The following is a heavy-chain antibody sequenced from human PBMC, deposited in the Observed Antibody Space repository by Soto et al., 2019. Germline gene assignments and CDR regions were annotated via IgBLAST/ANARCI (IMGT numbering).Heavy chain of an antibody. CDR2: ISAGGGTT. D-gene: IGHD6-13*01. CDR1: GFTSSSYA. J-gene: IGHJ4*02. CDR3: AKRYSSSWYYFEH. V-gene: IGHV3-23*01. Sequence: EVQLLESGGGLVQPGGSLRLSCAASGFTSSSYAMSWVRQAPGKGLEWVSTISAGGGTTYYADSVKGRFTISRDNSKNTLYVEMNSLRDEDTAVYYCAKRYSSSWYYFEHWGQGTLVTVSS.